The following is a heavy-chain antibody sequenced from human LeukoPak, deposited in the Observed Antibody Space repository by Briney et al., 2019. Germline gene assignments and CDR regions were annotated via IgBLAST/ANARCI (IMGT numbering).Heavy chain of an antibody. D-gene: IGHD2-2*01. Sequence: PGGSLRLSCAASGFTFSSYGMHWVRQAPGKGLEWVAFIRYDGSNKYYADSVKGRFTISRDNSKNTLYLQMNSLRAEDTAVYYCAKTTGYQLPSSYYYYYMDVWGKGTTVTVSS. J-gene: IGHJ6*03. CDR2: IRYDGSNK. V-gene: IGHV3-30*02. CDR3: AKTTGYQLPSSYYYYYMDV. CDR1: GFTFSSYG.